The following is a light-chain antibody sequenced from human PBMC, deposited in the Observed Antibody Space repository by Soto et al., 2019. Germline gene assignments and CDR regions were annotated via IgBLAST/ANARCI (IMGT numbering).Light chain of an antibody. CDR2: DAS. CDR1: QSVNTY. Sequence: ETVLTQSPATLSLSPGERATLSCRASQSVNTYLAWYQQEPGQAPRLLIYDASNRATGIPARFSGSGSGTDFTLTISSLEPEDFAVYFCQLRSNWLTFGGGTKVEIK. J-gene: IGKJ4*01. CDR3: QLRSNWLT. V-gene: IGKV3-11*01.